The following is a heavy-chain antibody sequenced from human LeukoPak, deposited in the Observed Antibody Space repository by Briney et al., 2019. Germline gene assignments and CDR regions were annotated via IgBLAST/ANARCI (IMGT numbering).Heavy chain of an antibody. CDR2: ISGSGGST. CDR3: AKIRRDSSGGYGTYFDY. J-gene: IGHJ4*02. CDR1: GITFSSYA. D-gene: IGHD6-19*01. V-gene: IGHV3-23*01. Sequence: PEGSLRLSCAASGITFSSYAMSWVRQTPGKGLEWVSSISGSGGSTYYTDSVKGRFTISRDNSKNTLYLQMNNLRAEDTALYYCAKIRRDSSGGYGTYFDYWGQGTLVTVSS.